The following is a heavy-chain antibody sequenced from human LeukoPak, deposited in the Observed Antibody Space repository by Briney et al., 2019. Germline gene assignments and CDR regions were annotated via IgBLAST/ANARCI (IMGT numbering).Heavy chain of an antibody. V-gene: IGHV3-7*01. CDR2: IKQDGSEK. Sequence: GGSLRLSCAASGFTFSSYWMSWVRQAPGKGLEWVANIKQDGSEKYYVDSVKGRFTISRDNAKNSLYLQMNSLRAEDTAVYYCAREVAPYNYYYYYMDVWGKGTTVTVSS. CDR1: GFTFSSYW. J-gene: IGHJ6*03. CDR3: AREVAPYNYYYYYMDV. D-gene: IGHD3-16*01.